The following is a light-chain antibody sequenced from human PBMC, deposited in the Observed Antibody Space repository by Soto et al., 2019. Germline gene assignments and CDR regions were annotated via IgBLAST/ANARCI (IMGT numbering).Light chain of an antibody. CDR1: SSNIGSNT. Sequence: QSVLTQPPSASGTPGQRVTISCSGSSSNIGSNTVNWYQQLPGTAPNLLIYNNNQQPSAVPDRCSGSKSGTYATLAISGLQSEDEADYYCAAWDDSLNGLVFGTGTKLTVL. V-gene: IGLV1-44*01. CDR3: AAWDDSLNGLV. CDR2: NNN. J-gene: IGLJ1*01.